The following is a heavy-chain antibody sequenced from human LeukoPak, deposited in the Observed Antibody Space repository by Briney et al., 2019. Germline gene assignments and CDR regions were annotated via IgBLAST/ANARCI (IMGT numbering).Heavy chain of an antibody. CDR2: ISTSVSTI. CDR3: ARGSDYDVGAFDI. V-gene: IGHV3-48*03. J-gene: IGHJ3*02. D-gene: IGHD5-12*01. Sequence: PGGSLRLSCAASGFAFSSYEMNWVRQAPGKGLEWVSYISTSVSTIYYGDSVKGRFTISRDNAKNSLFLQMNILRAEDTAVYYCARGSDYDVGAFDIWGQGTMVTVSS. CDR1: GFAFSSYE.